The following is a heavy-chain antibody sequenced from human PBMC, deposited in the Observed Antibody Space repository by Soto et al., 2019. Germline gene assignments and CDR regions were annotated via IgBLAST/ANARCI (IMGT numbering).Heavy chain of an antibody. V-gene: IGHV1-8*01. CDR3: ARWGVGADYSDY. CDR1: GYTFTNND. CDR2: MNPIRGNA. J-gene: IGHJ4*02. Sequence: QVQLVQSGAEVKEPGASVRVSCKASGYTFTNNDISWVRQATGQGLEWMGWMNPIRGNAGYAQKFQGRVTMTRNSSISTAYLELRSLRVEDTAVYYCARWGVGADYSDYWGQGTLVTVSS. D-gene: IGHD1-26*01.